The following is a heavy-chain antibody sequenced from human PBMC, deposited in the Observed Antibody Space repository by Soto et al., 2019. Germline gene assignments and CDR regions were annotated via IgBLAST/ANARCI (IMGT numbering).Heavy chain of an antibody. V-gene: IGHV3-33*01. CDR2: IWYDGSNK. Sequence: PGGSLRLSCAASGFTFSSYGMHWVRQAPGKGLEWVAVIWYDGSNKYYADSVKGRFTISRDNSKNTLYLQMNSLRAEDTAVYYCARDSNYDFWSGSPDYWGQGTLVTVSS. J-gene: IGHJ4*02. CDR1: GFTFSSYG. CDR3: ARDSNYDFWSGSPDY. D-gene: IGHD3-3*01.